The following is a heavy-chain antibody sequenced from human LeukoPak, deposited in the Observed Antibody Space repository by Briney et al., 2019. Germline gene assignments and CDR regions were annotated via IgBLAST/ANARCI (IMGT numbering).Heavy chain of an antibody. CDR2: ISSSSSTI. Sequence: PGRSLRLSCAASGFTFSSYSMNWVRQAPGKGLEWVSYISSSSSTIYYADSVKGRFTISRDNAKNSLYLQMNSLRAEDTAVYYCARFPPDFGMDVWGQGTTVTVSS. V-gene: IGHV3-48*01. J-gene: IGHJ6*02. CDR1: GFTFSSYS. CDR3: ARFPPDFGMDV.